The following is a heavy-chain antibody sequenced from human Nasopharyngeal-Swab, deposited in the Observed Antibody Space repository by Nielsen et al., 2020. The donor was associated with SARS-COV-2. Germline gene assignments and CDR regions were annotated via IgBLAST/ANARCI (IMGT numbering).Heavy chain of an antibody. CDR3: ARDRGAAMAGRGWIGGVYYYGMDV. V-gene: IGHV1-8*01. J-gene: IGHJ6*02. Sequence: SVKVSCKASGYTFTSYDINWVRQATGQGLEWMGWMNPNSGNTGYAQKFQGRVTMTRNTSISTAYMELSSLRSEDTAVYYCARDRGAAMAGRGWIGGVYYYGMDVWGQGTTVTVSS. CDR1: GYTFTSYD. D-gene: IGHD5-18*01. CDR2: MNPNSGNT.